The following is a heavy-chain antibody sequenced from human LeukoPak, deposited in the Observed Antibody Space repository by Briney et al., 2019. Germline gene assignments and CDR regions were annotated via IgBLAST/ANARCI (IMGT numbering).Heavy chain of an antibody. J-gene: IGHJ4*02. CDR2: ISGSGRST. Sequence: GGSLRLSCAASGFTFSSYAMSWVRQAPGKGLEWVSAISGSGRSTYYADSVKGRFTISRDNSKNTLYLQMNSLRAEDTAVYYCAKASYYDFWSGYYPFDYWGQGTLVTVSS. V-gene: IGHV3-23*01. CDR3: AKASYYDFWSGYYPFDY. CDR1: GFTFSSYA. D-gene: IGHD3-3*01.